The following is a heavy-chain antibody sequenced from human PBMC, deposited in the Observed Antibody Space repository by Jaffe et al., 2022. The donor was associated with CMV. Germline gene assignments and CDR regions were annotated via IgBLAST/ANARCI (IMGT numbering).Heavy chain of an antibody. D-gene: IGHD3-10*01. CDR1: GGSFSGYY. V-gene: IGHV4-34*01. J-gene: IGHJ4*02. CDR2: INHSGST. Sequence: QVQLQQWGAGLLKPSETLSLTCAVYGGSFSGYYWSWIRQPPGKGLEWIGEINHSGSTNYNPSLKSRVTISVDTSKNQFSLKLSSVTAADTAVYYCARGGRITMVRGVIKALGLWGQGTLVTVSS. CDR3: ARGGRITMVRGVIKALGL.